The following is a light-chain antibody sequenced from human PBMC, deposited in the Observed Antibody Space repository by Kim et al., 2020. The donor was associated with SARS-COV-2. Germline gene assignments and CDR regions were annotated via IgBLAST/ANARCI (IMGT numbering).Light chain of an antibody. CDR1: QSISSS. Sequence: DIQMTQSPSSLSASVGDRVTIACRASQSISSSLSWYQQKPGKAPKLLIYGASSLQSGAPSRFSGSGSGTDFTLTITSLQPEDFATYYCQQTYGTPRTFGQGTKVDIK. CDR2: GAS. V-gene: IGKV1-39*01. CDR3: QQTYGTPRT. J-gene: IGKJ1*01.